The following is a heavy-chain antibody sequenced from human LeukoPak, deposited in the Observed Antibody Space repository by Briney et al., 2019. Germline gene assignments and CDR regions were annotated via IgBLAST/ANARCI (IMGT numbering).Heavy chain of an antibody. V-gene: IGHV1-18*01. CDR2: ISAYNGNT. Sequence: GASVKVSCKASGYTFTSYGISWVRQAPGQGLEWMGWISAYNGNTNYAQKLQGRVTITTDTSTSTAYMELRSLRSDDTAVYYCARVVQQLVTNWFDPWGQGTLVTVSS. CDR1: GYTFTSYG. D-gene: IGHD6-6*01. CDR3: ARVVQQLVTNWFDP. J-gene: IGHJ5*02.